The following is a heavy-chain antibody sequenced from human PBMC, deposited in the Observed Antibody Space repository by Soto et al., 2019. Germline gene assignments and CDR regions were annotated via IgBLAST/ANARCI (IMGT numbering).Heavy chain of an antibody. V-gene: IGHV1-3*01. CDR1: GYTFTSYA. Sequence: QVQLVQSGAEVKKPGASVKVSCKASGYTFTSYAMHWVRQAPVQRLECMGWINAGNGNTKYSQKFQGRVTITRDTSARTAYMELTSLRSEDTAVYYCARSSGYYYVDYWGQGTLVTVSS. CDR3: ARSSGYYYVDY. CDR2: INAGNGNT. D-gene: IGHD3-22*01. J-gene: IGHJ4*02.